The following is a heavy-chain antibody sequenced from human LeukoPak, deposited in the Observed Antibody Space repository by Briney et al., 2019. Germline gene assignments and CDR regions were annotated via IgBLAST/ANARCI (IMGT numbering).Heavy chain of an antibody. J-gene: IGHJ5*02. CDR1: GGSFSGYY. CDR3: ARGELGVVVPAAWFDP. V-gene: IGHV4-34*01. Sequence: SETLSLTCAVYGGSFSGYYWSWIRQPPGKGLEWIGEINHSGSTNYNPSLKSRVTISVDTSKNQFSLKLSSVTAADTAVYYCARGELGVVVPAAWFDPWGQGTLVTVSS. D-gene: IGHD2-2*01. CDR2: INHSGST.